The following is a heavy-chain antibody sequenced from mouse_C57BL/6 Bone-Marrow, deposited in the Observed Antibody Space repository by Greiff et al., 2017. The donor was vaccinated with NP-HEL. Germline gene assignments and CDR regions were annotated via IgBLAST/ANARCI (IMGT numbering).Heavy chain of an antibody. CDR3: ARSGGYDVFAY. D-gene: IGHD2-2*01. V-gene: IGHV1-69*01. CDR2: IDPSDSYT. J-gene: IGHJ3*01. CDR1: GYTFTSYW. Sequence: QVQLKQPGAELVMPGASVKLSCKASGYTFTSYWMHWVKQRPGQGLEWIGEIDPSDSYTNYNQKFKGKSTLTVDKSSSTAYMQLSSLTSEDSAVYYCARSGGYDVFAYWGQGTLVTVSA.